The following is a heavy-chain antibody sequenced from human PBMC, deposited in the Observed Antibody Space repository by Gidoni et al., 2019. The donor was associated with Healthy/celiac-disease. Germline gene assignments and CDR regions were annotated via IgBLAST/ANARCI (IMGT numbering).Heavy chain of an antibody. CDR3: ARDRGVADY. D-gene: IGHD3-10*01. J-gene: IGHJ4*02. CDR1: GFTFRSYS. Sequence: EVQLVESGGGLVKPGGALRLSCAASGFTFRSYSMNWVRQAPGKGLEWVSSISSSSSYIYYADSVKGRFTISRDNAKNSLYLQMNSLRAEDTAVYYCARDRGVADYWGQGTLVTVSS. V-gene: IGHV3-21*01. CDR2: ISSSSSYI.